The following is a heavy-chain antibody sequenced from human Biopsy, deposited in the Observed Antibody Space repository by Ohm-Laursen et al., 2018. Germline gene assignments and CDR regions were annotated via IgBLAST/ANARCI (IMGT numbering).Heavy chain of an antibody. CDR2: ISWNSDDI. V-gene: IGHV3-9*01. CDR3: AKDLGLNYSDRFLFYYGMDV. CDR1: GFTFDDYA. D-gene: IGHD4-17*01. J-gene: IGHJ6*02. Sequence: LRLSCAASGFTFDDYAMHWVRQVPGKGLEWVSGISWNSDDIGYADSVKGRFTISRDNARNALHLQMNSLRTEDTALYYCAKDLGLNYSDRFLFYYGMDVWGRGTTVTVSS.